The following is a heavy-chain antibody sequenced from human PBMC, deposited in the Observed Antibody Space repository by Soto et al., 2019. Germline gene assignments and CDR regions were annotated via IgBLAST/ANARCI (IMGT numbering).Heavy chain of an antibody. V-gene: IGHV3-23*01. D-gene: IGHD2-2*01. J-gene: IGHJ4*02. CDR3: ARYYFSGTSCYTRYFDS. CDR1: GFTFDSHE. Sequence: EVQLLESGGGLVQPGGSLTLSCAASGFTFDSHEMSWVRQAPGKGLEWVSTISARGGSRYYADSVKGRFTVSRDNSKNMVYLQMSSLRAEDTALYYCARYYFSGTSCYTRYFDSWGQGTLVTVSS. CDR2: ISARGGSR.